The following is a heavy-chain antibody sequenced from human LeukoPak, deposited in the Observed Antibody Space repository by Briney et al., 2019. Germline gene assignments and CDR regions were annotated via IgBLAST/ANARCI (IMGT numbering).Heavy chain of an antibody. CDR1: GYTFTSYG. CDR3: ASRDTRYCSSTSCHYYYYYMDV. CDR2: ISAYNGNT. V-gene: IGHV1-18*01. J-gene: IGHJ6*03. Sequence: ASVKVSCKASGYTFTSYGISWVRQAPGQGLEWMGWISAYNGNTNYAQKLQGRVTMTTDTSTSTAYMELRSLRSDDTAVYYCASRDTRYCSSTSCHYYYYYMDVWGKGTTVTVSS. D-gene: IGHD2-2*01.